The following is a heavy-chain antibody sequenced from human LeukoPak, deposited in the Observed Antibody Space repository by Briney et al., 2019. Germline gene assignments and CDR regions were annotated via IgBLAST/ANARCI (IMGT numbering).Heavy chain of an antibody. V-gene: IGHV3-11*01. Sequence: GGSLRLSCAASGFTFSDYYMSWIRQAPGKGLEWVSYISSSGSTIYYADSVKGRFTISRDNAKNSLYLQMNSLRAEDTALYYCAKELLRGYSYGLFDYWGQGTLVTVSS. J-gene: IGHJ4*02. CDR1: GFTFSDYY. D-gene: IGHD5-18*01. CDR3: AKELLRGYSYGLFDY. CDR2: ISSSGSTI.